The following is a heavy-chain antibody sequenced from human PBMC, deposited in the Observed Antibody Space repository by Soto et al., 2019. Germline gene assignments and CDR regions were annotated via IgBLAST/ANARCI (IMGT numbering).Heavy chain of an antibody. D-gene: IGHD2-2*01. V-gene: IGHV3-23*01. CDR3: AKGEEYCSSTSCYFFGTYYYGMDV. CDR1: GFTFSSYA. J-gene: IGHJ6*02. CDR2: ISGSGGST. Sequence: GGSLRLSCAASGFTFSSYAMSWVRQAPGKGLEWVSAISGSGGSTYYADSVKGRFTISRDNSKNTLYLQMNSLRAEDTAVYYCAKGEEYCSSTSCYFFGTYYYGMDVWGQGTTVTVSS.